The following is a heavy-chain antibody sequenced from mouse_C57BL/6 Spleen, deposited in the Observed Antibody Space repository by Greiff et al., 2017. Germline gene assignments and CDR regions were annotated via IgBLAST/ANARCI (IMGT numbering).Heavy chain of an antibody. J-gene: IGHJ4*01. CDR1: GFTFSDYG. V-gene: IGHV5-17*01. CDR3: AKDGYYCAMDY. CDR2: ISSGSSTI. D-gene: IGHD2-3*01. Sequence: EVQLVESGGGLVKPGGSLKLSCAASGFTFSDYGMHWVRQAPEKGLEWVAYISSGSSTIYYADTVKGRFTISRDNAKNTLFLQMTSLRSEDTAMYYCAKDGYYCAMDYWGQGTSVTVSS.